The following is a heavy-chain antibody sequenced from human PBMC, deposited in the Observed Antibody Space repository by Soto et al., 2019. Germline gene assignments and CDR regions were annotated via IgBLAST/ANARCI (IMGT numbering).Heavy chain of an antibody. CDR1: GYTFTSYG. CDR3: ARGPIKGYSTVDY. Sequence: ASVEVSWKASGYTFTSYGICWVRQATGQGLEWMGWISAYNGNTNYAQKLQGRVTMTTDTSTSTAYMELRSLRSDDTAVYYCARGPIKGYSTVDYWGQGTLVTVSS. V-gene: IGHV1-18*01. CDR2: ISAYNGNT. D-gene: IGHD2-15*01. J-gene: IGHJ4*02.